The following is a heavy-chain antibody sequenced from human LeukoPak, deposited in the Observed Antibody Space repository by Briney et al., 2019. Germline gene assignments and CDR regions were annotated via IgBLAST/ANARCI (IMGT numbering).Heavy chain of an antibody. D-gene: IGHD3-10*01. J-gene: IGHJ3*02. Sequence: ESGPTLVNPTQTLTLTCTFSGFSLDTIGLCVTWIRQPPGKALEWLARIDWDDAKYYSTSLKTRLTISKDTSKNQVVLTMTNMDSVDTATYYCARRKVDSGSYYTFDIWGQGTTVTVSS. CDR2: IDWDDAK. V-gene: IGHV2-70*11. CDR1: GFSLDTIGLC. CDR3: ARRKVDSGSYYTFDI.